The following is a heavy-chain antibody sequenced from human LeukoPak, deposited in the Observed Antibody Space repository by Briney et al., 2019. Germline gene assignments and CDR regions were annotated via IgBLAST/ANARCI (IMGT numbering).Heavy chain of an antibody. Sequence: SETLSLTCTVSSGSVNSYYWSWIRQPPGKGLEWIGYIYYSGSTSYNPSLKSRVTISVDTSKNQFSLKLSSVTAADTAVYYCARVPAAPRLYMDVWGQGTTVTVSS. CDR2: IYYSGST. J-gene: IGHJ6*02. D-gene: IGHD2-2*01. CDR1: SGSVNSYY. CDR3: ARVPAAPRLYMDV. V-gene: IGHV4-59*02.